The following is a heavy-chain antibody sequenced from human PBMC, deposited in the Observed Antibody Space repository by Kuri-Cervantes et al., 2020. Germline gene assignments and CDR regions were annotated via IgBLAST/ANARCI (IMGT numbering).Heavy chain of an antibody. CDR2: IYYSGST. D-gene: IGHD3-10*01. CDR3: AREGSTVYYYYYYGMDV. Sequence: SETLSLTCTVSGGSISSYYWSWIRQPAGKGLEWIGSIYYSGSTYYNPSLKSRVTISVDTSKSQFSLKLSSVTAADTAVYYCAREGSTVYYYYYYGMDVWGQGTTVTVSS. J-gene: IGHJ6*02. CDR1: GGSISSYY. V-gene: IGHV4-59*05.